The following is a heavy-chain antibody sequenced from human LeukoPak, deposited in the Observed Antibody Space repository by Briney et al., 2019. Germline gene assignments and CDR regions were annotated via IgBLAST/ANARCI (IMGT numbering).Heavy chain of an antibody. J-gene: IGHJ6*03. CDR1: GFTFSSYA. Sequence: GGSLRLSCAASGFTFSSYAMSWVRQAPGKGLEWVSGISGRDSTTYYADSVKGRFTISRDSAKNSLYLQMNSLRAEDTAVYYCARVKELYSSGWVSYYYYMDVWGKGTTVTVSS. D-gene: IGHD6-19*01. V-gene: IGHV3-23*01. CDR2: ISGRDSTT. CDR3: ARVKELYSSGWVSYYYYMDV.